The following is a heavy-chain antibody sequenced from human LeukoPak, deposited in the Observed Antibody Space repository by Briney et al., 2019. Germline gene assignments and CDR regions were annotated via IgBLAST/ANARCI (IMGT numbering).Heavy chain of an antibody. CDR3: ARDQGLTISDNWFDP. CDR1: DYSISSGYF. Sequence: PSETLSLTCTVSDYSISSGYFWTWIRQPPGKGLEWIGSIFHTGSSYYNPSLKSPVAISVDTSKNQFSLELSSVTAADTAVYYCARDQGLTISDNWFDPWGQGTLVTVSS. CDR2: IFHTGSS. J-gene: IGHJ5*02. D-gene: IGHD3-3*01. V-gene: IGHV4-38-2*02.